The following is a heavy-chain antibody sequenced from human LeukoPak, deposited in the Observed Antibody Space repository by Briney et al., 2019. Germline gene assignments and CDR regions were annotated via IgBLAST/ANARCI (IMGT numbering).Heavy chain of an antibody. D-gene: IGHD6-13*01. Sequence: PGRSLSLSCAASGLTFCSYRVNWVGQAAGQGVKWFSSMGGSISYIYYADSVKGRFTISRDNAQNSLYLQMNSLRAEDTAVYYCARGYSSSWRYMSFYMDVWGKGTTVTVSS. CDR2: MGGSISYI. CDR1: GLTFCSYR. J-gene: IGHJ6*03. CDR3: ARGYSSSWRYMSFYMDV. V-gene: IGHV3-21*01.